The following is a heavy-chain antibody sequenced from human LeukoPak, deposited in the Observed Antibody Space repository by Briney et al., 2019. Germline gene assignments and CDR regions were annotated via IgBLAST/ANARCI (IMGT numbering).Heavy chain of an antibody. D-gene: IGHD3-3*01. Sequence: SETLSLTCTVSGGSISSYYWSWIRQPPGKGLEWIEYIYYSGSTNYNPSLKSRVTISVDTSKNQFSLKLSSVTAADTAVYYCARDSGYYDYWSGYQPHYDYYYMDVWGKGTTVTVSS. CDR2: IYYSGST. CDR1: GGSISSYY. V-gene: IGHV4-59*01. CDR3: ARDSGYYDYWSGYQPHYDYYYMDV. J-gene: IGHJ6*03.